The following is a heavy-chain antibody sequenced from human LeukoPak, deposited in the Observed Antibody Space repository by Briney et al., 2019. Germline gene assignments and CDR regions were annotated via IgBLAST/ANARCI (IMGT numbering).Heavy chain of an antibody. V-gene: IGHV3-33*01. CDR1: GFTFSSYG. CDR3: ARDADYYDSSGYYYRGAFDI. Sequence: GGSLRLSCAASGFTFSSYGMHWVRQAPGKGLEWVAVIWYDGSNKYYADSVKGRFTISRDNSKNTLYLQMNSLRAEDTAVYYCARDADYYDSSGYYYRGAFDIWGQGTMVTVSS. J-gene: IGHJ3*02. D-gene: IGHD3-22*01. CDR2: IWYDGSNK.